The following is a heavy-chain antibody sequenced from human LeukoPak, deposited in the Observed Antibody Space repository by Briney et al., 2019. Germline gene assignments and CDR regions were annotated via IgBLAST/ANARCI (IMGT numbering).Heavy chain of an antibody. J-gene: IGHJ4*02. Sequence: GASVKVSCKASGYTFTGYYMHWVRQAPGQGLEWMGWINPNSGGTNYAQKFQGRVTMTRNTSISTAYMELSSLRSEDTAVYYCARGHYYGSGGYWGQGTLVTVSS. CDR2: INPNSGGT. V-gene: IGHV1-2*02. D-gene: IGHD3-10*01. CDR3: ARGHYYGSGGY. CDR1: GYTFTGYY.